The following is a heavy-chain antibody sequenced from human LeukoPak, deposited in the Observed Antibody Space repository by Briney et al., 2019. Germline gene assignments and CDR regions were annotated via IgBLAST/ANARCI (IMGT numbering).Heavy chain of an antibody. Sequence: GGSLRLSCAASGFTFSSYAMSWVRQAPGKGLEWVSAISGSGGSTYYADSVKGRFTISRDNSRNTLYLQMNSLRTDDTAIYYCAGHGSSSAWGQGTLVTVSS. CDR3: AGHGSSSA. D-gene: IGHD6-6*01. J-gene: IGHJ4*02. CDR1: GFTFSSYA. V-gene: IGHV3-23*01. CDR2: ISGSGGST.